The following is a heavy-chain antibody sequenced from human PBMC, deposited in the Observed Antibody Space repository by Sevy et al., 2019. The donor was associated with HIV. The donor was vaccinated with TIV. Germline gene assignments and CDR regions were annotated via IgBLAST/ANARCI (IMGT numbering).Heavy chain of an antibody. D-gene: IGHD1-26*01. J-gene: IGHJ4*02. CDR1: GGSITSLY. CDR3: AGENAWGRGYS. Sequence: LTRTVSGGSITSLYWNWIRQPPGKGLRWIANIYYNGHINYNPSLKRRVTLSRDTSKNQFSLSLSSVTAADTAMYYCAGENAWGRGYSWGQGTLVTVSS. V-gene: IGHV4-59*08. CDR2: IYYNGHI.